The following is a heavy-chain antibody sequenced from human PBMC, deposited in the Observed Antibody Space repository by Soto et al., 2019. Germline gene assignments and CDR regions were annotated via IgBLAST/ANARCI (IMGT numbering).Heavy chain of an antibody. CDR1: GFTFSSYA. Sequence: PGGSLRLSCAASGFTFSSYAMHWVRQAPGKGLEWVAVISYDGSNKYYADSVKGRFTISRDNSKNTLYLQMNSLRAEDTAVYYCARIGGEFWSGTLDYWGQGTLVTVSS. CDR2: ISYDGSNK. D-gene: IGHD3-3*01. CDR3: ARIGGEFWSGTLDY. J-gene: IGHJ4*02. V-gene: IGHV3-30-3*01.